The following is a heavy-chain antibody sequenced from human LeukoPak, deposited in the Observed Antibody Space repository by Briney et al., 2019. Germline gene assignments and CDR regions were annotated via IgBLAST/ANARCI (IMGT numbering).Heavy chain of an antibody. CDR3: AKVYYIAAAGFDY. CDR2: IRYDGSNK. V-gene: IGHV3-30*02. D-gene: IGHD6-13*01. J-gene: IGHJ4*02. Sequence: PGGPLRLSCAASGFTFSSYGMHWVRQAPGKGLEWVAFIRYDGSNKYYADSVKGRFTISRDNSKNTLYLQMNSLRAEDTAVYYCAKVYYIAAAGFDYWGQGTLVTVSS. CDR1: GFTFSSYG.